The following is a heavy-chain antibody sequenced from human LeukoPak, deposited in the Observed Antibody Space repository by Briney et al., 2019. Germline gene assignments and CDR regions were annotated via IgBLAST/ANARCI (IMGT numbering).Heavy chain of an antibody. CDR3: AREIAAAGSKGQQGHGHSVF. CDR1: GGTFSSYA. Sequence: ASEKLSCKASGGTFSSYAISWVRQAPGQGLEWMGGIIPIFGTANYAQKFQGRVTITADESTSTAYMELSSLRSEDTAVYYCAREIAAAGSKGQQGHGHSVFWG. J-gene: IGHJ6*01. D-gene: IGHD6-13*01. V-gene: IGHV1-69*13. CDR2: IIPIFGTA.